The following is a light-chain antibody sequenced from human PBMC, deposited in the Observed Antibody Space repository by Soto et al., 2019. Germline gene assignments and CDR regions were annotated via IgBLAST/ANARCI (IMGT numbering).Light chain of an antibody. CDR2: DAS. J-gene: IGKJ2*01. V-gene: IGKV1-5*01. CDR3: QQYNSFSYT. Sequence: DIQLTQSPPTLSASVGDRVTLTCRASQSISTWLAWYQQKPGKAPKLLIYDASSLESGVPSRFAGSGSGTEFTLTICSLQPDDFATYYCQQYNSFSYTFGQGTKLEIK. CDR1: QSISTW.